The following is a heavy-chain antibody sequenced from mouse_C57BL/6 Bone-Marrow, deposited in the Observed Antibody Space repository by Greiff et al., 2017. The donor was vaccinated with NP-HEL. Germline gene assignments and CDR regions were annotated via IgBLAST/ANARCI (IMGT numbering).Heavy chain of an antibody. V-gene: IGHV1-22*01. CDR2: INPNNGGT. J-gene: IGHJ4*01. Sequence: VQLQQSGPELVKPGASVKMSCKASGYTFTDYNMHWVKQSPGKSLEWIGYINPNNGGTSYNQKFKGKATLTVNKSSSTAYMELRSLTSEDSAVYYCGRGIYYAMDYWGQGTSVTVSS. CDR1: GYTFTDYN. CDR3: GRGIYYAMDY.